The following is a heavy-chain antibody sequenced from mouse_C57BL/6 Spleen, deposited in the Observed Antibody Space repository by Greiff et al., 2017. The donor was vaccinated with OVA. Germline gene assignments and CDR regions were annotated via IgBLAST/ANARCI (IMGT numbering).Heavy chain of an antibody. V-gene: IGHV1-82*01. CDR1: GYAFSSSW. J-gene: IGHJ3*01. CDR2: IYPGDGDT. D-gene: IGHD2-4*01. CDR3: ARWDYDYDGGFAY. Sequence: QVQLQQSGPELVKPGASVKISCKASGYAFSSSWMNWVKQRPGKGLEWIGRIYPGDGDTNYNGQFKGKATLTAAKSSSTAYRQLSSLTSEDSAVYFGARWDYDYDGGFAYWGQGTLVTVSA.